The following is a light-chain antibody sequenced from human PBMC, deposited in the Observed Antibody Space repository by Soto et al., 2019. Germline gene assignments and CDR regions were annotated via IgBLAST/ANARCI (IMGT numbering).Light chain of an antibody. V-gene: IGKV1-39*01. CDR2: AAS. CDR3: QHYNSYSEA. CDR1: QSISSY. Sequence: DIQMTQSPSSLSASVGDRVTIACRASQSISSYLNWYQQKPGKAPKLLIYAASSLQSEVPSRFSGSGSGTEFTLTISSLQPDDFATYYCQHYNSYSEAFGQGTKVDIK. J-gene: IGKJ1*01.